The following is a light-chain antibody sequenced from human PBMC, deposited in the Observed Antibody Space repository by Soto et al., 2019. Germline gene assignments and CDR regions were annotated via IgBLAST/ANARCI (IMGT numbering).Light chain of an antibody. Sequence: QSVLTQPPSVSGAPGQRVTISCTGSSSNFGAGYDVHWYQQLPGTAPKLLIYGTTNRPSGVPDRFSGSKSGTSASLAITGLQAEDEADYYCQSYDSSLSAYVFGTGTKATV. CDR3: QSYDSSLSAYV. CDR2: GTT. J-gene: IGLJ1*01. CDR1: SSNFGAGYD. V-gene: IGLV1-40*01.